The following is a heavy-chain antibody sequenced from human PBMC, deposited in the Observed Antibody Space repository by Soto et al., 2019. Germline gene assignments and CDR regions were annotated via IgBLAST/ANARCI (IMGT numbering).Heavy chain of an antibody. D-gene: IGHD4-17*01. V-gene: IGHV3-23*01. J-gene: IGHJ4*02. Sequence: GGSLRLSCAASGFSFSSYAMNWVRQAPGKGLEWVSTISGSGGSTYYAESVKGRFTISRDNSKNTLYLQMNTLRTEDTAVYYCAKEATSEFTVTTFIHYWGQGTLVTVSS. CDR2: ISGSGGST. CDR1: GFSFSSYA. CDR3: AKEATSEFTVTTFIHY.